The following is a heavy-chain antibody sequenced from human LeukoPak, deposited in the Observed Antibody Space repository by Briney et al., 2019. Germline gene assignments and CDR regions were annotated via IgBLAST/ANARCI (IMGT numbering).Heavy chain of an antibody. CDR1: GGSLSSTYYY. Sequence: SETLSLTCSVSGGSLSSTYYYWGWIRQPPGKGLEWIGRIYYSGNTYYNPSLKSRVTISVDTSKNQFSLKLSSVTAADTAVYYCARVDIVVIPAATFDYWGQGTLVTVSS. CDR3: ARVDIVVIPAATFDY. J-gene: IGHJ4*02. CDR2: IYYSGNT. D-gene: IGHD2-2*01. V-gene: IGHV4-39*01.